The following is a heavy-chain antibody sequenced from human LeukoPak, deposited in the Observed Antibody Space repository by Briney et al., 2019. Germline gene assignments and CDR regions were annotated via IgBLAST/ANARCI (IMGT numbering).Heavy chain of an antibody. D-gene: IGHD3-22*01. Sequence: SETLSLTCTVSGGSISSGSYYWSWIRRPAGKGLEWIGRIYTSGSTNYNPSLKSRVTISVDTSKDQFSLKLSSVTAADTAVYYCARSGYDSSGYYSDYWGQGTLVTVSS. J-gene: IGHJ4*02. CDR1: GGSISSGSYY. CDR3: ARSGYDSSGYYSDY. CDR2: IYTSGST. V-gene: IGHV4-61*02.